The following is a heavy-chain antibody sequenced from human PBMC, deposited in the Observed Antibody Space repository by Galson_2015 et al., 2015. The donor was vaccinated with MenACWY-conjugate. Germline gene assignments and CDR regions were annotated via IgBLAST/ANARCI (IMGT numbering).Heavy chain of an antibody. D-gene: IGHD2-15*01. CDR2: ISRAGGRT. V-gene: IGHV3-23*01. CDR1: GFTFRAYA. J-gene: IGHJ3*02. Sequence: SLRLSCAASGFTFRAYAMHWVRQAPGKGLEWVSEISRAGGRTNYADSVKGRFTISRDSSKNTLHLQMNSLRAEDTAVYYCAREGSVGESEAFDIWGQVTVVTVSS. CDR3: AREGSVGESEAFDI.